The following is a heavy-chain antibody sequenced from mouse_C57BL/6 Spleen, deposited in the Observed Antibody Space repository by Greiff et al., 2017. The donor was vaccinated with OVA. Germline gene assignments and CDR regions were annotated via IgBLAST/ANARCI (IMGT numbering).Heavy chain of an antibody. Sequence: EVQLQESGEGLVKPGGSLTLSCAASGFTFSSYAMSWVRQTPEKRLEWVAYISSGGDYIYYADTVKGRFTISRDNARNTLYLQMSSLKSEDTAMYYCTRGSYGPFAYWGQGTLVTVSA. V-gene: IGHV5-9-1*02. D-gene: IGHD6-1*01. J-gene: IGHJ3*01. CDR1: GFTFSSYA. CDR3: TRGSYGPFAY. CDR2: ISSGGDYI.